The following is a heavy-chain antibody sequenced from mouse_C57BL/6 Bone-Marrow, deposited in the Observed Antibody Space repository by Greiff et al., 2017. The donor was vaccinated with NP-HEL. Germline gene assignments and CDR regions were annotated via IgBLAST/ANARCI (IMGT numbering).Heavy chain of an antibody. J-gene: IGHJ1*03. CDR3: ASYSVTTVVDGYFDV. D-gene: IGHD1-1*01. V-gene: IGHV7-3*01. CDR1: GFTFTDYY. CDR2: IRNKANGYTT. Sequence: EVKLVESGGGLVQPGGSLSLSCAASGFTFTDYYMSWVRQPPGKALEWLGFIRNKANGYTTEYSASVKGRFTISRYNSQSILYLQMNALRAEESANYYCASYSVTTVVDGYFDVWGTGTTVTVSS.